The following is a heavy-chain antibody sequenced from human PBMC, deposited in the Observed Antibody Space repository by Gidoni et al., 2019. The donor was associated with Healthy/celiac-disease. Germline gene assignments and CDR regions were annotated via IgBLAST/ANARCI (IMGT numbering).Heavy chain of an antibody. CDR1: GGSISSYY. D-gene: IGHD5-12*01. V-gene: IGHV4-4*07. Sequence: QVQLQESGPGLVKPSETLSPTCTVPGGSISSYYWRWIRKPAGKGLEWIGRIYTSGSTNYNPSLKSRVTMSVDTSKNHFSLKLSSVTAADTAVYYCARDPPIVASVSRNYYYGMDVWGQGTTVTVSS. J-gene: IGHJ6*02. CDR3: ARDPPIVASVSRNYYYGMDV. CDR2: IYTSGST.